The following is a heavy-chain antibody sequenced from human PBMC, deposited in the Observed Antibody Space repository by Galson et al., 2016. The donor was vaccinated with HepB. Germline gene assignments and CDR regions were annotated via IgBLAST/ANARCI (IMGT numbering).Heavy chain of an antibody. CDR2: IYWDDDR. V-gene: IGHV2-5*02. CDR3: AHGRRDGCKERYFDY. CDR1: GFSLRTSGVG. J-gene: IGHJ4*02. Sequence: PALVKPTQTLTLTCTFSGFSLRTSGVGVGWIRQPPGKALEWLAHIYWDDDRAYRPPLKSRRTITKDTSKNQVVLTMTSMDPMDTGTYYCAHGRRDGCKERYFDYWGQATLGTFSS. D-gene: IGHD5-24*01.